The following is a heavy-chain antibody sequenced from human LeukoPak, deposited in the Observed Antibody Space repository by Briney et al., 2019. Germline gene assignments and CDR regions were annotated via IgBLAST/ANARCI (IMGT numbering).Heavy chain of an antibody. CDR1: GYTFTSYG. Sequence: ASVKVSCKASGYTFTSYGISWVRQAPGQGLEWMGWISAYNGNTNYAQKLQGRVTMTTDTSTSTAYMELRSLRSDDTAVYYCARDSRYYDFWSGPHYYYYMDVWGKGTTVTVSS. V-gene: IGHV1-18*01. J-gene: IGHJ6*03. D-gene: IGHD3-3*01. CDR2: ISAYNGNT. CDR3: ARDSRYYDFWSGPHYYYYMDV.